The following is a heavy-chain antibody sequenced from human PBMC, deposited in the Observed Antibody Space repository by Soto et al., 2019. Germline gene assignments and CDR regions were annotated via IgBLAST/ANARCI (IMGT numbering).Heavy chain of an antibody. CDR1: GYSFISYW. CDR3: ARGDYDILTGYYKNYYGMDV. D-gene: IGHD3-9*01. CDR2: IYPGDSDT. J-gene: IGHJ6*02. Sequence: GESLKMSRKGSGYSFISYWVGVVRQKPGKGLEWMGIIYPGDSDTRYSPSFQGKVTISADKSISTAYLQWSSLKASDTAMYYCARGDYDILTGYYKNYYGMDVWGQGTTVTVSS. V-gene: IGHV5-51*01.